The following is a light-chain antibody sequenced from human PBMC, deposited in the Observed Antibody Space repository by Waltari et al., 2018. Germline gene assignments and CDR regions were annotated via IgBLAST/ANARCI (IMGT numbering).Light chain of an antibody. J-gene: IGLJ1*01. V-gene: IGLV2-14*01. CDR2: DGN. CDR1: SSDIGAYNF. CDR3: SSYTTGSTRYV. Sequence: QSALTQPASVSGSPGQSITISCTGTSSDIGAYNFVSWSQNHPGKAPKVMIYDGNTRPSGGSCRFSASKSGNTASLTIPGLQAEDEADYYCSSYTTGSTRYVFGSGTKVTVL.